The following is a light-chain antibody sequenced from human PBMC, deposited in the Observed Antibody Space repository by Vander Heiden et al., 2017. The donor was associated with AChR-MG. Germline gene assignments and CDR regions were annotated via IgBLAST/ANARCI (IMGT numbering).Light chain of an antibody. CDR2: WAS. Sequence: DIVMTHSPDSLAVSLGERATSNCKSSQSVLYSSNNKNYLAWYQKKPGQPPKLLIYWASTRESGVPDRFSGSGSGTDFTLTISSLQAEDVAVYYCQQYYSTPRTFGTGTKVKIK. J-gene: IGKJ1*01. V-gene: IGKV4-1*01. CDR1: QSVLYSSNNKNY. CDR3: QQYYSTPRT.